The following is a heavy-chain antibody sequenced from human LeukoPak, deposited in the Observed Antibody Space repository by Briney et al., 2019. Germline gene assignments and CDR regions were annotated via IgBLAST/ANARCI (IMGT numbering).Heavy chain of an antibody. CDR3: AKGYCRGNSCYDDRGAFDY. D-gene: IGHD2-2*01. J-gene: IGHJ4*02. CDR2: IYVSGRI. V-gene: IGHV4-4*07. Sequence: SETLSLTCSVSGGSISNLYLSWIRQPAGKGLEWIGRIYVSGRIDYNPSLRSRVTMSVDTSKNQLSLRVRSVTAADTAVYYCAKGYCRGNSCYDDRGAFDYWGQGTLVTVSS. CDR1: GGSISNLY.